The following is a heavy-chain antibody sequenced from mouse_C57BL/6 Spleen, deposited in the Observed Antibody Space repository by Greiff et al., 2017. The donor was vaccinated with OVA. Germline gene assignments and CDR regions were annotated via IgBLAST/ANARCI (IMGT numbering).Heavy chain of an antibody. V-gene: IGHV5-9*01. CDR3: ARHEYYEGAMDY. D-gene: IGHD2-4*01. CDR1: GFTFSSYT. Sequence: EVQLVESGGGLVKPGGSLKLSCAASGFTFSSYTMSWVRQTPEKRLEWVATISGGGGNTYYPDSVKGRFTISRDNAKNTLYLQMSSLRSEDTALYYCARHEYYEGAMDYWGQGTSVTVSS. CDR2: ISGGGGNT. J-gene: IGHJ4*01.